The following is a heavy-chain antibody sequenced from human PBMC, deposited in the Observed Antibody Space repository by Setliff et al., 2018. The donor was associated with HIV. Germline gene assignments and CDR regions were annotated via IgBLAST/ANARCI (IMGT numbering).Heavy chain of an antibody. Sequence: GGSLRLSCSTSGFSFSSAWMTWVRQAPGRGLEWVGRIQSKTDGGATEYAAPVKGRFTISRDDSKSTVYLQMNSLKTEDTAVYYCTTWQAGNDYWGQGTLVTVSS. CDR3: TTWQAGNDY. CDR1: GFSFSSAW. V-gene: IGHV3-15*01. J-gene: IGHJ4*02. D-gene: IGHD6-13*01. CDR2: IQSKTDGGAT.